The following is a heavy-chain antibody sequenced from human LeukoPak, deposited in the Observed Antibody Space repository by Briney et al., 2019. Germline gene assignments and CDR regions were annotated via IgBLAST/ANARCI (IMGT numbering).Heavy chain of an antibody. J-gene: IGHJ4*02. Sequence: PSETLSLTCAVYGGSFSSYYWSWIRQPPGKGLEWIGYIYYTGSTNYNPSLMGRLTISVDTSKNQFSLKLSSVTAADTAVYYCARQSGFGYSYGSHFDYWGQGNLVTVSS. CDR2: IYYTGST. V-gene: IGHV4-59*08. CDR3: ARQSGFGYSYGSHFDY. D-gene: IGHD5-18*01. CDR1: GGSFSSYY.